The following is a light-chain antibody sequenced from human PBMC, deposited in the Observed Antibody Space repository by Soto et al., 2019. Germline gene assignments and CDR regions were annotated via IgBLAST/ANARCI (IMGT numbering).Light chain of an antibody. Sequence: SPGTLSLSPGERATLSCRASQSVSSSYLAWYQQKPGQAPRLLIYGASSRATGIPDRFSGSGSGTDFTLTISRLEPEDFAVYYCQQYGSSQWTFGQGTKVDIK. CDR2: GAS. CDR3: QQYGSSQWT. J-gene: IGKJ1*01. V-gene: IGKV3-20*01. CDR1: QSVSSSY.